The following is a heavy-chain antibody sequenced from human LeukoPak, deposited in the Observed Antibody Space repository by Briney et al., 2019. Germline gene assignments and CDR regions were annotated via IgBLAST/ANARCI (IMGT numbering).Heavy chain of an antibody. J-gene: IGHJ4*02. CDR3: AKDSGGLLWFGELSGGDDY. CDR1: GFTFSSYG. D-gene: IGHD3-10*01. Sequence: PGGSLRLSCAASGFTFSSYGVSWVRQAPGEGLESVSAISGSGGSTYYADSVKGRFTISRDNSKNTLYLQMNSLRAEDTAVYYCAKDSGGLLWFGELSGGDDYWGQGTLVTVSS. CDR2: ISGSGGST. V-gene: IGHV3-23*01.